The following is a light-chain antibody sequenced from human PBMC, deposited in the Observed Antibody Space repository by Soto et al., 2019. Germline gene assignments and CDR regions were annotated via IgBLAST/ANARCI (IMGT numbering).Light chain of an antibody. CDR1: SSNIGKNA. CDR2: YDD. V-gene: IGLV1-36*01. J-gene: IGLJ3*02. Sequence: QSVLTQPPSVSEAPRQRVTISCFGSSSNIGKNAVNWYQQFPGKAPKLLIYYDDLLPSGVSDRFSGSKSGTSASLAISGLQSEDEADYYCATWDDKLNGWLFGGGTK. CDR3: ATWDDKLNGWL.